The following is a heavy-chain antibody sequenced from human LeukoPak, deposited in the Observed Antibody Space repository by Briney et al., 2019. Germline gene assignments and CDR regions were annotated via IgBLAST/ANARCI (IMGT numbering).Heavy chain of an antibody. V-gene: IGHV3-23*01. Sequence: GGPLRLSCAASGFTFSSYAMSWVRQAPGRGLEWVSAISGSGGSTYYADSVKGRFTISRDNSKNTLYLQMNSLRAEDTAVYYCARRRWAGDYWGQGTLVTVSS. CDR2: ISGSGGST. CDR3: ARRRWAGDY. CDR1: GFTFSSYA. D-gene: IGHD4-23*01. J-gene: IGHJ4*02.